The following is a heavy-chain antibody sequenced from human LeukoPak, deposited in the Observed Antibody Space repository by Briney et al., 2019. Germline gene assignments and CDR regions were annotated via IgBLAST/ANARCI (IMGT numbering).Heavy chain of an antibody. CDR1: GFTFSNYA. J-gene: IGHJ4*02. Sequence: GGSLRLSCAASGFTFSNYAMSWVRQAPGQGLEWVSAISGGGINTYYADSVKGRFTISRDNSKNTLSLQMNSLRAEDTAVYYCARYRGLTSPKHFFDSWGQGTLVTVSS. V-gene: IGHV3-23*01. CDR3: ARYRGLTSPKHFFDS. CDR2: ISGGGINT. D-gene: IGHD3-10*01.